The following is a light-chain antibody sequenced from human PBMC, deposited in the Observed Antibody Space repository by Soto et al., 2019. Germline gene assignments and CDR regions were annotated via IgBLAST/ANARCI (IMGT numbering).Light chain of an antibody. CDR2: AAS. V-gene: IGKV1-39*01. CDR1: QSISVH. CDR3: HQSYISPYT. J-gene: IGKJ2*01. Sequence: DIQMTQSPSSLSASVGDTVTITCRASQSISVHLNWYQQKPGKVPKLLIYAASNLQSGVPLRFSGSGSESYCALAISSLQPEDFATYYCHQSYISPYTFGQGTKLEIK.